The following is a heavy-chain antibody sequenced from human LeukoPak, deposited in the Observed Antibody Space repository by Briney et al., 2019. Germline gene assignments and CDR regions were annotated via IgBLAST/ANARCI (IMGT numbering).Heavy chain of an antibody. J-gene: IGHJ4*02. V-gene: IGHV3-30*18. Sequence: PGGSLRLSCAASGFTFSSYGMHWVRQAPGKGLEWEAVISYDGNNKYYADSVKGRFTISRDNSKSTLYLQMNSLRAEDTAVYYCAKERGSYYDFWSGYSDYWGQGTLVTVSS. CDR3: AKERGSYYDFWSGYSDY. CDR2: ISYDGNNK. D-gene: IGHD3-3*01. CDR1: GFTFSSYG.